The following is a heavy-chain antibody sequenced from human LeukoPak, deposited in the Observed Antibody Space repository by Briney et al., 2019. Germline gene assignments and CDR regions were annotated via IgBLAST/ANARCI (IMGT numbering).Heavy chain of an antibody. CDR3: ARESSPYYYYGMDV. V-gene: IGHV3-74*01. D-gene: IGHD3-10*01. CDR2: INSDGSST. Sequence: PGGSLRLSCAASGFTFSSYWMHWVRQAPGKGLVWVSRINSDGSSTSYADSVKGRFTVSRDNAKNTLYLQMNSLRAEDTAVYYCARESSPYYYYGMDVWGQGTTVTVSS. J-gene: IGHJ6*02. CDR1: GFTFSSYW.